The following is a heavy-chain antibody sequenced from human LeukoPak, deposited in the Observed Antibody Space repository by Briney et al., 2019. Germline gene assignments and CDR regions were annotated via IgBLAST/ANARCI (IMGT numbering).Heavy chain of an antibody. J-gene: IGHJ6*03. V-gene: IGHV3-7*01. CDR1: GFTFSRYW. CDR3: ARLTGATVTYYYYYYMDV. D-gene: IGHD4-17*01. CDR2: IKEDGSEK. Sequence: GGSLRLSCAASGFTFSRYWMSWVRQAPGKGLEWVANIKEDGSEKNYVDSVKGRFTISRDNAKNSLYLQMNSLRAEDTAVYYCARLTGATVTYYYYYYMDVWGKGTTVTISS.